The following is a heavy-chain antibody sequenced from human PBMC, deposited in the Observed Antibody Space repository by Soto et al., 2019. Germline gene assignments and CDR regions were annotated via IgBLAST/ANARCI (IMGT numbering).Heavy chain of an antibody. D-gene: IGHD6-13*01. CDR3: ARDRYSSSWTLSY. Sequence: GGSLRLSCAASGFTFSNSWMHWVRQAPGKGLVWVSRMNSDGSVTTYADSVKGRFTISRDNSKNTLYLQMNSLRAEDTAVYYCARDRYSSSWTLSYWGQGTLVTVSS. J-gene: IGHJ4*02. CDR2: MNSDGSVT. CDR1: GFTFSNSW. V-gene: IGHV3-74*01.